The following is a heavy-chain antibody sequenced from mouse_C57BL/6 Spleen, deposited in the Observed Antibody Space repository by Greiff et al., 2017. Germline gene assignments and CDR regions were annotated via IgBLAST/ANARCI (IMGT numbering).Heavy chain of an antibody. CDR3: ARWGYYDYDAGYFDY. D-gene: IGHD2-4*01. J-gene: IGHJ2*01. CDR2: IYPRDGST. V-gene: IGHV1-78*01. Sequence: EASVKISCKVSGYTFTDHTIHWMKQRPEQGLEWIGYIYPRDGSTKYNEKFKGKATLTADKSSSTAYMQLNSLTSEDSAVYFCARWGYYDYDAGYFDYWGQGTTLTVSS. CDR1: GYTFTDHT.